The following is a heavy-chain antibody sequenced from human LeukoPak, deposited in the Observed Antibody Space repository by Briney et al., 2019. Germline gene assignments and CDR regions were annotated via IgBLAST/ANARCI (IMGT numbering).Heavy chain of an antibody. V-gene: IGHV4-34*01. CDR2: INHSGST. Sequence: SETLSLTCVVYGGSFSGYYWSWIRHPPGKGLEWIGEINHSGSTNYNPSLKSRVTISVDTSKNQFSLKLSSVTAADTAVYYCARAEIKLYNQRRYYFDYWGQGTLVTVSS. CDR1: GGSFSGYY. J-gene: IGHJ4*02. D-gene: IGHD3-16*02. CDR3: ARAEIKLYNQRRYYFDY.